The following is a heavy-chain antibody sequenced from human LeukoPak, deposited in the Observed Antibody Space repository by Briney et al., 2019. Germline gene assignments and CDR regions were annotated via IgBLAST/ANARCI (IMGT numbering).Heavy chain of an antibody. D-gene: IGHD3-9*01. CDR2: INPSGGST. CDR1: GYTFTSYG. CDR3: ARDRYDILTGYKGGFCMDV. V-gene: IGHV1-46*01. J-gene: IGHJ6*03. Sequence: ASVKVSCKASGYTFTSYGISWVRQAPGQGLEWMGIINPSGGSTSYAQKFQGRVTMTRDMSTSTVYMELSSLRSEDTAVYYCARDRYDILTGYKGGFCMDVWGKGTTVTVSS.